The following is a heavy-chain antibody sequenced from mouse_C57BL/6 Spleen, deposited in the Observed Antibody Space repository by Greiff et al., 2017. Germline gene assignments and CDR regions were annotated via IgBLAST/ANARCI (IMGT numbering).Heavy chain of an antibody. CDR3: ARDYDGSSYAWFAY. D-gene: IGHD1-1*01. CDR2: IHPNSGST. CDR1: GYTFTSYW. J-gene: IGHJ3*01. V-gene: IGHV1-64*01. Sequence: QVQLQQPGAELVKPGASVKLSCKASGYTFTSYWMHWVKQRPGQGLEWIGMIHPNSGSTNYNEKFKSKATLTVDKSSSTAYMQLSSLTSEDSAVYYCARDYDGSSYAWFAYWGQGTLVTVSA.